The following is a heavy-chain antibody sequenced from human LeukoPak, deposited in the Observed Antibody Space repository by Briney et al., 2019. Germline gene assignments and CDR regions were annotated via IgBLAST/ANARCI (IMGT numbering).Heavy chain of an antibody. CDR1: GGPISSYY. CDR3: AKVTGGYLVDY. Sequence: SETLSLTCTVSGGPISSYYWSWIRQPPGKGLEWIGYIYYSGSTNYNPSLKSRVTISVDTSKNQFSLKLSSVTAADTAVYYCAKVTGGYLVDYWGQGTLVTVSS. J-gene: IGHJ4*02. D-gene: IGHD3-22*01. V-gene: IGHV4-59*01. CDR2: IYYSGST.